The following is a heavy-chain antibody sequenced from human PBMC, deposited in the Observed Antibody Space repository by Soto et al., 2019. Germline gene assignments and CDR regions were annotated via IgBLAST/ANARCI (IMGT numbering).Heavy chain of an antibody. J-gene: IGHJ6*02. V-gene: IGHV4-39*01. D-gene: IGHD1-1*01. Sequence: QLQLQESGPGLVKPSETLSLTCTVSGGSISSSNYYWGWIRRPPGEGLEWIGSVYYSGSTYYNPSLKRRVTISVDTSNKQFSLKLSSVTAADTAVYYCARQGIGTTNYYGLDVWGQGTTVTVSS. CDR3: ARQGIGTTNYYGLDV. CDR2: VYYSGST. CDR1: GGSISSSNYY.